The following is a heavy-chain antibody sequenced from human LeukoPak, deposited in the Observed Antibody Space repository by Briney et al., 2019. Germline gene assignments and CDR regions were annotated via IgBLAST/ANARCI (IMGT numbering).Heavy chain of an antibody. Sequence: SQTLSLTCVVSGGSISSGGYSWSWIRQPPGKGLEWIGYLYHSGSTYYNPSLKSRVTISVDRSKNQFSLKLSSVTAADTAVYYCARGWGSYSSSWFPETYFDYWGQGTLVTVSS. CDR1: GGSISSGGYS. D-gene: IGHD6-13*01. CDR2: LYHSGST. J-gene: IGHJ4*02. CDR3: ARGWGSYSSSWFPETYFDY. V-gene: IGHV4-30-2*01.